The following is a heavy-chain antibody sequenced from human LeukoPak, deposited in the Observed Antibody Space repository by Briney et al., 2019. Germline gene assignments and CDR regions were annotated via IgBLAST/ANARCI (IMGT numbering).Heavy chain of an antibody. CDR3: ARDSGAYYYWFDP. CDR1: GGSISSYY. V-gene: IGHV4-59*12. CDR2: IYYSGST. Sequence: SETLSLTCTVSGGSISSYYWSWIRQPPGKGLEWIGYIYYSGSTNYNPSLKSRVTMSVDTSKNQFSLKLSSVTAADTAVYYCARDSGAYYYWFDPWGQGTLVTVSS. D-gene: IGHD3-22*01. J-gene: IGHJ5*02.